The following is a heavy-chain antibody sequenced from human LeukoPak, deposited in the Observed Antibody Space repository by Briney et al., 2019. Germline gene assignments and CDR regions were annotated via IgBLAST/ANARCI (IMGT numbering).Heavy chain of an antibody. CDR1: GGSFRGYY. D-gene: IGHD2-15*01. CDR3: ARGAPKGYCSGGSCYSRGRMTSTINWFDP. CDR2: INHSGST. V-gene: IGHV4-34*01. J-gene: IGHJ5*02. Sequence: SETLSLTCAVYGGSFRGYYWSWIRQPPGKGLEWIGEINHSGSTNYNPSLKSRVTISIDTSKNQFSLKLSSVTAADTAVYYCARGAPKGYCSGGSCYSRGRMTSTINWFDPWGQGTLVTVSS.